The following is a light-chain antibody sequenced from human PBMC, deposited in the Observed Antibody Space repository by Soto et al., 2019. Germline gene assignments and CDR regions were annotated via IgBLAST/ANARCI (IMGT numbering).Light chain of an antibody. J-gene: IGLJ2*01. CDR3: GTWDSSLSVVV. CDR2: DDT. CDR1: TSNIGNNF. V-gene: IGLV1-51*01. Sequence: QSVLTQPPSVSAAPGQKVTVSCSGGTSNIGNNFVSWYQQLPGTAPKLLIYDDTKRPSGIPDRFSGSKSGTSATLGITGLQAGDEADYYCGTWDSSLSVVVFGGGPKLTVL.